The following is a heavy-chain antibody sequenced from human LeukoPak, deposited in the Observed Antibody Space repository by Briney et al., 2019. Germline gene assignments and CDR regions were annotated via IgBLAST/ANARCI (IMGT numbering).Heavy chain of an antibody. Sequence: PGGSLRLSCAASGFSFSSYGLSWVRQAPGKGLEWVSGISGSGGSTYYADSVKGRFTISRDNSKNTLYLQMNSLRAEDTAVYYCAKEGTYYGFDYWGQGTQVTVSS. J-gene: IGHJ4*02. V-gene: IGHV3-23*01. CDR1: GFSFSSYG. D-gene: IGHD1-26*01. CDR3: AKEGTYYGFDY. CDR2: ISGSGGST.